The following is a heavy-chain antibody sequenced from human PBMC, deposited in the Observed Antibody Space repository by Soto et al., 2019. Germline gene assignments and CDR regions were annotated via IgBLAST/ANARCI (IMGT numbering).Heavy chain of an antibody. D-gene: IGHD2-21*02. V-gene: IGHV3-33*01. J-gene: IGHJ4*02. CDR1: GFTFSTYG. CDR3: ARGWEGGDSFDY. CDR2: IWYDGSDK. Sequence: QVQLVESGGGVVQPGRSLRLSCAASGFTFSTYGMHWVRQAPGKGLEWVAVIWYDGSDKYYTDSVQGRFTISRDNSKNTLSLEMNSLRAEDTEVYYCARGWEGGDSFDYCGQGTLVTVSS.